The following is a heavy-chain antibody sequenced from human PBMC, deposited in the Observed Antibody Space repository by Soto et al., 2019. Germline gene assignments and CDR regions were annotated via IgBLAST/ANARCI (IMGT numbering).Heavy chain of an antibody. CDR3: ARRERAAGTDWWFDP. D-gene: IGHD6-13*01. Sequence: QLQLQESGPGLVKPSETLSLTCTVSGGSISSSSFHWGWIRQPPGKGLEWIGSIYYSGSTYYSPSLKGRVPISVDPSKNQFSLKLSSVTAADTAVYYCARRERAAGTDWWFDPWGQGTLVTVSS. V-gene: IGHV4-39*01. CDR2: IYYSGST. CDR1: GGSISSSSFH. J-gene: IGHJ5*02.